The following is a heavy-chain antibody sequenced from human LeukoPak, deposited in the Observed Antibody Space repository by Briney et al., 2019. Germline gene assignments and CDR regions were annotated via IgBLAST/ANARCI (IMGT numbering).Heavy chain of an antibody. J-gene: IGHJ4*02. CDR3: ARGPSSGYSYG. D-gene: IGHD5-18*01. V-gene: IGHV4-59*01. CDR2: IYYTGST. CDR1: RGSITCYY. Sequence: SETLSLTCTVSRGSITCYYWSRIRQPPGKGLEWIGYIYYTGSTNYNPSLKSRVTISVDTSKNQFSLKLSSVTAADTAVYYCARGPSSGYSYGWGQGTLVTVSS.